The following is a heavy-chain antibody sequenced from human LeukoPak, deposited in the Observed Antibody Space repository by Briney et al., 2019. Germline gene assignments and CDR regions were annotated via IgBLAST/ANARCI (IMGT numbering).Heavy chain of an antibody. CDR1: GFTFDDYA. D-gene: IGHD3-10*01. CDR2: ISWNSGSM. J-gene: IGHJ4*02. Sequence: PGRSLRLSCAASGFTFDDYAMHWVRQAPGKGLEWVSGISWNSGSMDYADSVKGRFTISRDNARNTLYLQMNSLRAEDTAVYYCSRGGDRSFDYWGQGTLVTVSS. V-gene: IGHV3-9*01. CDR3: SRGGDRSFDY.